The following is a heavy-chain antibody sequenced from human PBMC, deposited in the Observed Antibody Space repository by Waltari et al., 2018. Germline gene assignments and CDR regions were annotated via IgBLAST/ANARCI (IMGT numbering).Heavy chain of an antibody. V-gene: IGHV4-39*01. CDR3: ARHNYDFWSGYLWFDP. CDR2: IYYSGST. Sequence: QLQLQESGPGLVKPSETLSLTCTVSGGSISSSSYYWGWIRQPPGKGLEWIGSIYYSGSTYYNPSLKSRVTIAVDTSKNQFSLRLSSVTAADTAVYYCARHNYDFWSGYLWFDPWGQGTLVTVSS. J-gene: IGHJ5*02. CDR1: GGSISSSSYY. D-gene: IGHD3-3*01.